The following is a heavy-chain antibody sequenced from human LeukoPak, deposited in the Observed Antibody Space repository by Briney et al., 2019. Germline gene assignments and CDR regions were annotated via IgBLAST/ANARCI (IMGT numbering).Heavy chain of an antibody. J-gene: IGHJ6*04. CDR1: GFTFSSYG. CDR2: IGYDGSNK. V-gene: IGHV3-33*01. Sequence: GGSLRLYCAASGFTFSSYGMHWVRQAPGKGLEWVAVIGYDGSNKYYADSVKGRFTISRDNSKNTLYLQMNSLRAEDTAVYYCARDPTLYYGSGTGMDVWGKGTTVTVSS. CDR3: ARDPTLYYGSGTGMDV. D-gene: IGHD3-10*01.